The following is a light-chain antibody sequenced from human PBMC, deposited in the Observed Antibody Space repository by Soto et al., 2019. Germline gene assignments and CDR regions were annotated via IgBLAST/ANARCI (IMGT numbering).Light chain of an antibody. J-gene: IGKJ4*01. CDR3: QQYYTTLS. V-gene: IGKV4-1*01. Sequence: DIVMTQSPNSLAVSLGESATINCKSSQSVLYNSDNKNYLAWYQQQAGQPPKLFIYWASTRGSGVPYLCIGTGSGAYFTLTINNLQAEDVAVYYCQQYYTTLSFVVGTKVEIK. CDR2: WAS. CDR1: QSVLYNSDNKNY.